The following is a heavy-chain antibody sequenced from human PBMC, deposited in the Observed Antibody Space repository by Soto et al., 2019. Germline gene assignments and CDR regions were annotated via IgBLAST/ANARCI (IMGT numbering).Heavy chain of an antibody. V-gene: IGHV1-8*01. CDR3: ARKKALRFWEWSLNLDYYPGMEV. J-gene: IGHJ6*02. CDR2: MNPNSGNT. Sequence: ASVKVSCKASGYTFTSYDINWVRQATGQGLEWMGWMNPNSGNTGYAQKFQGRVTIARNTSISKAYMELSSLRAEDTAVYYCARKKALRFWEWSLNLDYYPGMEVWGHGTTVTVSS. D-gene: IGHD3-3*01. CDR1: GYTFTSYD.